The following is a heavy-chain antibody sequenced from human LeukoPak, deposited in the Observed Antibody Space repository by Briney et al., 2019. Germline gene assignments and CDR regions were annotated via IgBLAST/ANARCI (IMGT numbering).Heavy chain of an antibody. D-gene: IGHD3-10*01. CDR2: ISNSSSYI. V-gene: IGHV3-21*01. CDR1: GFTFSSYS. Sequence: PGGSLRLSCAASGFTFSSYSMNWVRQAPGKGLELVSSISNSSSYIYYADSVKGRFTISRDNANNSLYLQLNSLRAEDAAVYYCARGTYGSGSYVMPVWGKGPTVTVSS. CDR3: ARGTYGSGSYVMPV. J-gene: IGHJ6*04.